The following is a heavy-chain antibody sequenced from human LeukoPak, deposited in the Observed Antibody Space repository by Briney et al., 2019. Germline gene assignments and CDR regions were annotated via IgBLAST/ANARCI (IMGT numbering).Heavy chain of an antibody. Sequence: PSETLSLTCTVSGGSISSDSYYWAWIPQPPEQGLEWVGGVYGFGNAYHNPSLKSRVTISVDTSKNQFFLKLTSVTAADTAVYYCARDLVGAEAGFDPWGEGTLVTVSS. J-gene: IGHJ5*02. V-gene: IGHV4-39*07. D-gene: IGHD2-15*01. CDR1: GGSISSDSYY. CDR2: VYGFGNA. CDR3: ARDLVGAEAGFDP.